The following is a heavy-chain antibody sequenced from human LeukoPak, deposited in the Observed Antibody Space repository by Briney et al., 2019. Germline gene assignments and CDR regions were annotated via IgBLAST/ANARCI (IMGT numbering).Heavy chain of an antibody. CDR2: INHSGST. J-gene: IGHJ6*02. V-gene: IGHV4-34*01. CDR3: ARTNPYQSYGMDV. Sequence: SETLSLTCAVYGGSFGGYYWSWIRQPPGKGLEWIGEINHSGSTNYNPSLKSRVTISVDTSKNQFSLKLSSVTAADTAVYYCARTNPYQSYGMDVWGQGTTVTVSS. CDR1: GGSFGGYY. D-gene: IGHD2-2*01.